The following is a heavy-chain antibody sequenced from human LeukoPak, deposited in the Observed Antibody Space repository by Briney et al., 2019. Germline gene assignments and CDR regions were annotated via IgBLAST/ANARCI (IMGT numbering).Heavy chain of an antibody. V-gene: IGHV3-23*01. CDR2: IIGSGTNT. CDR1: GFTFSNYG. J-gene: IGHJ4*02. D-gene: IGHD3-10*01. Sequence: PGGSLRLSCAASGFTFSNYGMSWVRQAPGKGLEWVSGIIGSGTNTYYADSVKGRFTISRDNSKNTLSLQMSSLRADDTALYYCAKRVVLLWFGERDDYFDSWGQGTLVTVSS. CDR3: AKRVVLLWFGERDDYFDS.